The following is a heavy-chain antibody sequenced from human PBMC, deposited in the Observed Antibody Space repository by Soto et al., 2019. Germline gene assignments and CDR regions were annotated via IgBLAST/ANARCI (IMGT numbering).Heavy chain of an antibody. V-gene: IGHV3-23*01. J-gene: IGHJ4*02. CDR3: APRVAGSPLDY. Sequence: PGGSLRLSCEASGFTFSNYDMSWVRQAPGKGLEWVSAISRSGGNTYYADSVKGRFSISRDNSKNTLYLQMNSLRAEDTAVYYCAPRVAGSPLDYWGQGTLVTVSS. D-gene: IGHD6-19*01. CDR1: GFTFSNYD. CDR2: ISRSGGNT.